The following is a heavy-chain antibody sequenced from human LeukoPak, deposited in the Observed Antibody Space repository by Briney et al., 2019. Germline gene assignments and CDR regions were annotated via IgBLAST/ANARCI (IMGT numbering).Heavy chain of an antibody. V-gene: IGHV3-30*02. J-gene: IGHJ4*02. CDR2: VRYDESTK. CDR1: GFIVSSYY. CDR3: AKDVPAAYFDY. Sequence: GGSLRLSCAGSGFIVSSYYMSWVRQAPGKGLEWVAFVRYDESTKFYADSVKGRFTISRDNSKTTLYLQMNSLRAEDTAVYYCAKDVPAAYFDYWGQGTLVTVSS. D-gene: IGHD2-2*01.